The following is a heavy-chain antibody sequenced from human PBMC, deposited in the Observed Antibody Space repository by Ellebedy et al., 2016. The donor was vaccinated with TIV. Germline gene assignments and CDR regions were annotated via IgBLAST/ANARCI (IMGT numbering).Heavy chain of an antibody. V-gene: IGHV4-59*01. CDR2: ICYTGIT. D-gene: IGHD6-13*01. CDR1: ACTIRRYY. Sequence: MPSETLSLTCTVSACTIRRYYWSWIRQSPGTGLNWMGYICYTGITNYNPSLNSRVTISVDTSKNQFSLKQRSVTAAETPVYYLARVRAAAGMAHFDNWGQGTLVTVAS. CDR3: ARVRAAAGMAHFDN. J-gene: IGHJ4*02.